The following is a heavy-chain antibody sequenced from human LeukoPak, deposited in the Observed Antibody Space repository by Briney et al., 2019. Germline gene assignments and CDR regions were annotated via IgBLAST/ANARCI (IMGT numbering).Heavy chain of an antibody. CDR3: ARDLTWYSSSSGYYYYYMDV. J-gene: IGHJ6*03. CDR1: GGSISSYY. D-gene: IGHD6-6*01. V-gene: IGHV4-59*01. Sequence: PSETLSLTCTVSGGSISSYYWSWIRQPPGKGLEWIGYIYYSGSTNYNPSLKSRVTISVDTSKNQFSLELSSVTAADTAVYYCARDLTWYSSSSGYYYYYMDVWGKGTTVTVSS. CDR2: IYYSGST.